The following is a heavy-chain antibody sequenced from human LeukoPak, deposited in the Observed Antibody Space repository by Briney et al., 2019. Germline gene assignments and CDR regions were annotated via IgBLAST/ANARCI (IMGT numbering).Heavy chain of an antibody. V-gene: IGHV4-34*01. J-gene: IGHJ4*02. Sequence: KPSETLSLTCAVYGGSFSGYYWSWIRQPPGKGLEWIGEINHSGSTNYNPSLKSRVTISVDTSKNQFSLKLSSVTAADTAVYYCARAVIAVAGTRRYFDYWGQGTLVTVSS. CDR1: GGSFSGYY. CDR2: INHSGST. D-gene: IGHD6-19*01. CDR3: ARAVIAVAGTRRYFDY.